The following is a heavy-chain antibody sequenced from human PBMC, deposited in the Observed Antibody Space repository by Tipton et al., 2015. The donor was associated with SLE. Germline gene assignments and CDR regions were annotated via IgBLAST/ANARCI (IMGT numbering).Heavy chain of an antibody. CDR2: IWYDGSNK. D-gene: IGHD2-15*01. V-gene: IGHV3-33*01. Sequence: SLRLSCAASGFTFGTYAMHWVRQAPGKGLEWVAVIWYDGSNKYYADSVKGRFTISRDNSKNTLYLQMNSLRAEDTAVYYCARDGEAGYCSGGSCYGGFDYWGQGTLVTVSS. J-gene: IGHJ4*02. CDR1: GFTFGTYA. CDR3: ARDGEAGYCSGGSCYGGFDY.